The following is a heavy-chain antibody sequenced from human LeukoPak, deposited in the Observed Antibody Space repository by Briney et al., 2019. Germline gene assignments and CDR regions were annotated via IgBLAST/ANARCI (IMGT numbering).Heavy chain of an antibody. D-gene: IGHD1-26*01. CDR3: ARDLGEGAFDI. CDR2: IKEDGSEK. Sequence: GGSLRLSCAASGFIFTDYWMYWVRQAPGRGLAWVANIKEDGSEKNYVDFVKGRFTISRDNAKNSVYLQMNSLRVEDTAVYYCARDLGEGAFDIWGQGTMVTVSS. J-gene: IGHJ3*02. CDR1: GFIFTDYW. V-gene: IGHV3-7*01.